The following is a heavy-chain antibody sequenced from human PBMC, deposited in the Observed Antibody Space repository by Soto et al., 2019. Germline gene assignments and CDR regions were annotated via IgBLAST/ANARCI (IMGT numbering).Heavy chain of an antibody. CDR3: AAGLYYYYYGMDV. CDR2: IYHSGST. Sequence: SETLSLTCAVSGGSISSGGYSWSWVRQPPGKGLEWIGYIYHSGSTYYNPSLKSRVTISVDRSKNQFSLKLSSVTAADTAVYYCAAGLYYYYYGMDVWGQGTTVTVS. D-gene: IGHD6-13*01. V-gene: IGHV4-30-2*01. CDR1: GGSISSGGYS. J-gene: IGHJ6*02.